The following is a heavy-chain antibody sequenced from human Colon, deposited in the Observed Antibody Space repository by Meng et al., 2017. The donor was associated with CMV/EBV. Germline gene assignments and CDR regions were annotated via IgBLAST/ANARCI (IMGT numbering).Heavy chain of an antibody. Sequence: GGSLRLSCATSGFTVSSNYMSWVRQAPGKGLEWVAMISYDGSNNYYAESVQGRFTVSRDNSKNTLYLQMNSLRDEDTAVYYCAKPDSSGYYSMAYWGQGTLVTVSS. V-gene: IGHV3-30-3*01. CDR2: ISYDGSNN. D-gene: IGHD3-22*01. CDR1: GFTVSSNY. CDR3: AKPDSSGYYSMAY. J-gene: IGHJ4*02.